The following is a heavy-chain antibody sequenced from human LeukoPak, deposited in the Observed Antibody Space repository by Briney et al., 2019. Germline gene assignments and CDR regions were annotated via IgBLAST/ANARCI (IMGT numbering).Heavy chain of an antibody. CDR1: GGSISSGSYY. D-gene: IGHD6-6*01. CDR3: ARETPIAARLLDV. J-gene: IGHJ6*04. V-gene: IGHV4-61*02. CDR2: IYTSGST. Sequence: PSETLSLTCTVSGGSISSGSYYWSWIRQPAGKGLEWIGRIYTSGSTNYNPSLKSRVTISVDTSKNQFSLKLSSVTAADTAVYYCARETPIAARLLDVWGKGTTVTVSS.